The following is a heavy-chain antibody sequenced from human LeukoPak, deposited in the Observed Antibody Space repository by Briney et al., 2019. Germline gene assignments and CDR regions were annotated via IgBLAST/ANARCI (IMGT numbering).Heavy chain of an antibody. CDR2: ISSGSRSI. CDR1: GSTFSTYG. J-gene: IGHJ4*02. V-gene: IGHV3-21*04. CDR3: AKGGMVRGVMDPIDY. D-gene: IGHD3-10*01. Sequence: SGGSLRLSCAVSGSTFSTYGMNWVRQAPGKGLEWVSSISSGSRSIYYADSVKGRFTISRDNSKNTLYLQMNSLRAEDTAVYYCAKGGMVRGVMDPIDYWGQGTLVTVSS.